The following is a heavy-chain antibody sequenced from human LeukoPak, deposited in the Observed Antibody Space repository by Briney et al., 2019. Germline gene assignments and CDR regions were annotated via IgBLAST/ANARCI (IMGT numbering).Heavy chain of an antibody. CDR3: AKRSCGGGSCNFDY. V-gene: IGHV3-23*01. CDR2: ISDSGGAT. Sequence: GGSLRLSCAASGFILRNYAMSWVRQAPGKGLEWVSAISDSGGATNCADSVKGRFTISRDNSKNTLYLQMNSLRAEDTAVYYCAKRSCGGGSCNFDYWGQGTLVTVSS. J-gene: IGHJ4*02. D-gene: IGHD2-15*01. CDR1: GFILRNYA.